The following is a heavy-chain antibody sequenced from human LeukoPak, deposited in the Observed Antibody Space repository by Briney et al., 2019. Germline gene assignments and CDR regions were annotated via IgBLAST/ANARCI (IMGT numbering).Heavy chain of an antibody. CDR1: GFTFSSYS. CDR3: AKVNSDYVWGATHI. D-gene: IGHD3-16*01. J-gene: IGHJ3*02. Sequence: GGSLRLSCAASGFTFSSYSMNWVRQAPGKGLEWVSFISSSSSYIYYADSVKGRFTISRDNAKNSLYLQMNSLRAEDTAVYYCAKVNSDYVWGATHIWGQGSMVTVSS. CDR2: ISSSSSYI. V-gene: IGHV3-21*04.